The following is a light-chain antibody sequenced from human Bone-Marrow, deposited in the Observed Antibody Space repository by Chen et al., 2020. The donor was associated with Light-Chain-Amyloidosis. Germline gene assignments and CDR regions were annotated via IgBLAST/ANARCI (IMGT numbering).Light chain of an antibody. CDR3: QVLYTSADQWI. CDR1: NIGRES. J-gene: IGLJ2*01. CDR2: EYR. V-gene: IGLV3-21*02. Sequence: YVLTQPPSVYVAPGQTARIICGGNNIGRESVQWYQKKPGQATVMVIYEYRDRPSGIPKRFSCSKCGNMNASTLTFSRVEAGDGADYYGQVLYTSADQWIFGGGTKLTVL.